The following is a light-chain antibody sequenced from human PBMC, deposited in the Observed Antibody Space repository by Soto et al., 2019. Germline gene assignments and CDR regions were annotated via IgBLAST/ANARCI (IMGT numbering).Light chain of an antibody. CDR3: SSHATSGTYV. J-gene: IGLJ1*01. Sequence: QSALTQPASVSGSPGQSITISCTGTTSDVGGYDYVSWYQQHPGKAPKLMIYEVSNRPSGVSNRFSGSKSGNTASLTISGLQAEDEADYFCSSHATSGTYVFGTATKVTVL. CDR2: EVS. V-gene: IGLV2-14*01. CDR1: TSDVGGYDY.